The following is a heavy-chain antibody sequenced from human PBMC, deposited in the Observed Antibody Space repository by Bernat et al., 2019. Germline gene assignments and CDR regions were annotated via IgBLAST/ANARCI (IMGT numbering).Heavy chain of an antibody. CDR1: GFTFSSYA. V-gene: IGHV3-23*01. Sequence: EVQLLESGGGLVQPGGSLRLSCAASGFTFSSYAMSWVRQAPGKGLEWVSASSGSGGSTYYADSVKGRFTISRDNSKNTLYLQMNSLRAEDTAVYYCARAIMTPWSPFDIWGQGTMVTVSS. CDR2: SSGSGGST. CDR3: ARAIMTPWSPFDI. D-gene: IGHD3-16*01. J-gene: IGHJ3*02.